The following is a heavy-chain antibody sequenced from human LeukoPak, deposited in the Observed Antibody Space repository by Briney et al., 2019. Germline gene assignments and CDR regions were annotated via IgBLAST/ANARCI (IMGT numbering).Heavy chain of an antibody. CDR3: AREPPASCSSGQRLDY. Sequence: GASVKVSCKASGYTFTSYGISWVRQAPGQGLEWMGWISAYNGNTNYAQKLQGRVTMTTDTSTSTAYMELRSLRSDDTAVYYCAREPPASCSSGQRLDYWGQGTLVTVSS. V-gene: IGHV1-18*01. D-gene: IGHD3-22*01. CDR2: ISAYNGNT. CDR1: GYTFTSYG. J-gene: IGHJ4*02.